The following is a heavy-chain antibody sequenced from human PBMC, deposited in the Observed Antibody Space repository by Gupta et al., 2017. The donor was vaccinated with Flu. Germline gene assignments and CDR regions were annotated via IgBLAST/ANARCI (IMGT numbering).Heavy chain of an antibody. D-gene: IGHD2-21*01. J-gene: IGHJ6*02. V-gene: IGHV5-51*03. CDR3: ARDALGRCDGDLCFYGMDV. CDR1: DYDFAKYW. Sequence: VQLVQPGAEVIRPGESLRISCQTSDYDFAKYWLAWARQMPGRSLEYMGLMHPGDSNIKDSPSFQGRVTISADKATSTAYLHWNSLEASDSAIHYCARDALGRCDGDLCFYGMDVWGQGTTVTV. CDR2: MHPGDSNI.